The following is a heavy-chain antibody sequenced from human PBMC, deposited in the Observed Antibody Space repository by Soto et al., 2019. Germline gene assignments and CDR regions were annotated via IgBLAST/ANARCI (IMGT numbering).Heavy chain of an antibody. CDR3: ARSPPPLGRFDS. CDR2: INGGSGST. CDR1: GYTFANYA. V-gene: IGHV1-3*01. Sequence: QLVQSGAEVKKPGASVKVSCKASGYTFANYAMQWVRQAPGQRLEWMGWINGGSGSTRYSQNFQGILTITRDSSANTVYMELSSLRSGDTAIYYCARSPPPLGRFDSWGQGTLVTVSS. J-gene: IGHJ5*01.